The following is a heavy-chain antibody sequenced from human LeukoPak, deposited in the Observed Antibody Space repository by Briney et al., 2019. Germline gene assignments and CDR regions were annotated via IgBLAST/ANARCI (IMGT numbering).Heavy chain of an antibody. D-gene: IGHD3-3*01. V-gene: IGHV4-59*12. CDR2: IYYSGST. CDR3: ARDGRIVGVVTAFDY. J-gene: IGHJ4*02. Sequence: SETLSLTCTVSGGSISSYYWSWIRQPPGKGLEWIGYIYYSGSTYYNPSLKSRVTISVDTSKNQFSLKLSSVTAADTAVYYCARDGRIVGVVTAFDYWGQGTLVTVSS. CDR1: GGSISSYY.